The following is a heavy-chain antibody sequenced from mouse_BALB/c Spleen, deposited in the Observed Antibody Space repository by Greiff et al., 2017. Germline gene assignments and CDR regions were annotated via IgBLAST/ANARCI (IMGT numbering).Heavy chain of an antibody. Sequence: VKVVESGPGLVAPSQSLSITCTVSGFSLTSYGVHWVRQPPGKGLEWLGVIWAGGSTNYNSALMSRLSISKDNSKSQVFLKMNSLQTDDTAMYYCARGAYYRYEEAMDYWGQGTSVTVSS. CDR3: ARGAYYRYEEAMDY. J-gene: IGHJ4*01. V-gene: IGHV2-9*02. CDR2: IWAGGST. CDR1: GFSLTSYG. D-gene: IGHD2-14*01.